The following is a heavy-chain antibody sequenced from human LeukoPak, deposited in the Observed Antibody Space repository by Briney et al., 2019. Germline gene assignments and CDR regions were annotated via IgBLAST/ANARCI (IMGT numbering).Heavy chain of an antibody. J-gene: IGHJ4*02. CDR1: GFTFSSYS. V-gene: IGHV3-21*04. D-gene: IGHD2-21*02. Sequence: GGSLRLSCAASGFTFSSYSMDWVRQAPGKGLEWVSSISSSSSYIYYADSVKGRFTISRDNSKNTLYLQMNSLRAEDTAVYYCAQGVTLWRHFDYWGQGTLVTVSS. CDR3: AQGVTLWRHFDY. CDR2: ISSSSSYI.